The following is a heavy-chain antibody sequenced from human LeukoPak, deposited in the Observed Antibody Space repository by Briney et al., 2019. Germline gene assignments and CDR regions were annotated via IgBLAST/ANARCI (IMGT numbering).Heavy chain of an antibody. J-gene: IGHJ4*02. CDR2: IKQDGSEN. V-gene: IGHV3-7*01. CDR3: ARVVGYSSSWYADY. Sequence: PGGSLRLSCAASGFTFSSYWMSWVRQAPGKGLEWVANIKQDGSENFYVDSVKGRFTISKDNAKSSLYLQMSSLRAEDTAVYYCARVVGYSSSWYADYWGQGTLVTVSS. CDR1: GFTFSSYW. D-gene: IGHD6-13*01.